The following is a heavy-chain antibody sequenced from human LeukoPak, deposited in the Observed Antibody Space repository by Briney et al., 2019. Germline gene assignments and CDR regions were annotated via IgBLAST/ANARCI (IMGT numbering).Heavy chain of an antibody. CDR1: GFTFGDYA. D-gene: IGHD6-13*01. CDR3: TRGSYSSSWNPFDY. V-gene: IGHV3-49*04. J-gene: IGHJ4*02. CDR2: IRSKAYGGTT. Sequence: GGSLRLSCTASGFTFGDYAMSWVPQAPGKGPEWVGSIRSKAYGGTTEYAESVKGRFPISRDDSKSIAYLQMDRLNTEDTAVYYCTRGSYSSSWNPFDYWGQGTLVTVSS.